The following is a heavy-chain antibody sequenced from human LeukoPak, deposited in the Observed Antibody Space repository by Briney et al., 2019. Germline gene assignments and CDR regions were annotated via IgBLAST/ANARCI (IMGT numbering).Heavy chain of an antibody. V-gene: IGHV3-11*01. CDR3: ARTGTFSGTYKYFDP. CDR1: GLTFSDYY. CDR2: ISSSGRAI. D-gene: IGHD1-26*01. Sequence: GGSLRLSCAASGLTFSDYYMSWIRQAPGKGLEWVSYISSSGRAIYYADSVKGRFTISRDNAKNSLYLQMNSLRAEDTAVYYCARTGTFSGTYKYFDPWGQGTLVTVSS. J-gene: IGHJ5*02.